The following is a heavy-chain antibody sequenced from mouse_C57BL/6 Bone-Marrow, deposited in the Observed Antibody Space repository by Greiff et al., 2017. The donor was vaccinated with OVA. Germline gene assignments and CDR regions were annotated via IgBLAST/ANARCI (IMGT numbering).Heavy chain of an antibody. Sequence: EVQRVESGGGLVKPGGSLKLSCAASGFTFSSYAMSWVRQTPEKRLEWVATISDGGSYTYYPDNVKGRFTISRDNAKNNRYLQMSHLKSEDTAMYYCVVSFYDGYYGGYFDVWGTGTTVTVSS. CDR3: VVSFYDGYYGGYFDV. CDR2: ISDGGSYT. D-gene: IGHD2-3*01. CDR1: GFTFSSYA. J-gene: IGHJ1*03. V-gene: IGHV5-4*01.